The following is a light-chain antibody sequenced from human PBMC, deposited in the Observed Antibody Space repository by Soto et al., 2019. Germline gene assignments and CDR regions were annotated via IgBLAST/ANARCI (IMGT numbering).Light chain of an antibody. Sequence: DIVMTQSPGTLSLSPGERATLSCRASQSISSNYLAWYQQKPGQSPRLLIYGASSRATGIPDRFSGRGSGTDFTLPLSRLEPEDFAVYFCQQYGSSPTTFGQGTKV. V-gene: IGKV3-20*01. CDR3: QQYGSSPTT. CDR1: QSISSNY. J-gene: IGKJ1*01. CDR2: GAS.